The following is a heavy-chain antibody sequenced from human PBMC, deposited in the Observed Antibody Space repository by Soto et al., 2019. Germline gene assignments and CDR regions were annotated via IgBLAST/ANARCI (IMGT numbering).Heavy chain of an antibody. CDR1: GGSISSGDYY. CDR3: ARGSAGSGTYYYYGMDV. J-gene: IGHJ6*02. Sequence: PSETLSLTCTVSGGSISSGDYYWSWIRQPPGKGLEWIGYIYYSGSTYYNPSLKSRVTISVDTSKNQFSLKLSSVTAADTAVYYCARGSAGSGTYYYYGMDVWGQGTTVTVSS. CDR2: IYYSGST. V-gene: IGHV4-30-4*01. D-gene: IGHD3-10*01.